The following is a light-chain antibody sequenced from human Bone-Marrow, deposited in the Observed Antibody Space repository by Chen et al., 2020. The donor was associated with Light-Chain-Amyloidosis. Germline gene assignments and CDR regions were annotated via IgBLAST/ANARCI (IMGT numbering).Light chain of an antibody. Sequence: QSALTPPAYVAGPPRPSITLSCTDTDRDIRGYTDVSWYQQHPGNAPLLLIYDVSVRPSGVSDRFSASKSDNTASLTISGLQPEDEADYCCSSYRSSTLVFGGGTKLTVL. V-gene: IGLV2-14*01. CDR3: SSYRSSTLV. J-gene: IGLJ3*02. CDR1: DRDIRGYTD. CDR2: DVS.